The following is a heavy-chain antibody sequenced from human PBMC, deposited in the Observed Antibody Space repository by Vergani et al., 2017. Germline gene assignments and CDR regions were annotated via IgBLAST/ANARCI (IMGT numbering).Heavy chain of an antibody. D-gene: IGHD5-24*01. V-gene: IGHV3-21*01. J-gene: IGHJ4*02. CDR3: ARNRRDGYNLDY. Sequence: EVQLVESGGGLVKPAGSLRLSCAASGFTFSSYSMNWVRQAPGKGLEWVSSISSSSSYIYYADSVKGRFTISRDNAKNSLYLQMNSLRAEDTAVYYCARNRRDGYNLDYWGQGTLVTVSS. CDR2: ISSSSSYI. CDR1: GFTFSSYS.